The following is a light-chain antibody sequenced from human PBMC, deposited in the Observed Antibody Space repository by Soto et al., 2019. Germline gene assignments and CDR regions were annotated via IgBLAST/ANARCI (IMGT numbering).Light chain of an antibody. CDR2: DVS. CDR1: SNDVGGYNF. CDR3: SSYAGSYTLV. J-gene: IGLJ2*01. V-gene: IGLV2-11*01. Sequence: QSVLTQPRSVSGSPGQSVTISCTGTSNDVGGYNFVSWYQQHPGKVPKLFIYDVSRRPSGVPDRFSGSKSGNTASLTISGLQAEDEAYYYCSSYAGSYTLVFGGGTQLTVL.